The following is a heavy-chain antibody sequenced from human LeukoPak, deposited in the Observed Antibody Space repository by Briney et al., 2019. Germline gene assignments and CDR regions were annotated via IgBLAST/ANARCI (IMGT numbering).Heavy chain of an antibody. CDR3: ARPRHHYDSSGYFPYYMDV. CDR1: GFTFSSYW. V-gene: IGHV3-74*01. D-gene: IGHD3-22*01. CDR2: INTDGSST. Sequence: TGGSLRLSCAASGFTFSSYWMHWVRQAPGKGLVWVSRINTDGSSTSYADSVKGRFTISRDNAKNTLYLQMNSLRAEDTAVYYCARPRHHYDSSGYFPYYMDVWGKGTTVTVSS. J-gene: IGHJ6*03.